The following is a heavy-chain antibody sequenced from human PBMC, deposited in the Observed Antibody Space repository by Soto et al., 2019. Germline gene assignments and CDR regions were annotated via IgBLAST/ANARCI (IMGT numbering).Heavy chain of an antibody. D-gene: IGHD2-2*01. J-gene: IGHJ6*02. CDR3: AGAKSRFRSRDV. CDR1: GGSFSGYY. V-gene: IGHV4-34*01. Sequence: SETLSLTCAVYGGSFSGYYYTWIRQPPGKGLEWIGEINHSGSTNYNPSLKSRVTISVDTSKNQFSLKLRTVTAADTAVYYCAGAKSRFRSRDVWGQGTTVTVSS. CDR2: INHSGST.